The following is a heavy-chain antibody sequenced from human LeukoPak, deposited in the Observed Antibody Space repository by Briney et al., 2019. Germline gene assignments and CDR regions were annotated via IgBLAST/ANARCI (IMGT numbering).Heavy chain of an antibody. CDR2: IGSSGSTI. D-gene: IGHD5-18*01. CDR3: ARAWIPTYFDY. J-gene: IGHJ4*02. CDR1: GFTFSSYE. Sequence: GGSLRLSCAASGFTFSSYEMNWVRQAPGKGLEWVSYIGSSGSTIYYADSVKGRFTISRDNAKNSLYLQMNSLRAEDTAVYYCARAWIPTYFDYWGQGTLVTVSS. V-gene: IGHV3-48*03.